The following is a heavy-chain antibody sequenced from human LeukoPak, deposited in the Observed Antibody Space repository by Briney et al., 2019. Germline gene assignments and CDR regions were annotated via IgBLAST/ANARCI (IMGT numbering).Heavy chain of an antibody. CDR1: GFTFSSYA. Sequence: GGSLRLSCAASGFTFSSYAMSWVRQAPGKGLEWVSAISGSGGSTYYADSVKGRFTISRDNSKNTLYLQMNSLRAEDTAVYYCAKLLGAYYYDSSGYLASEFDYWGQGTLVTVSS. CDR3: AKLLGAYYYDSSGYLASEFDY. D-gene: IGHD3-22*01. J-gene: IGHJ4*02. CDR2: ISGSGGST. V-gene: IGHV3-23*01.